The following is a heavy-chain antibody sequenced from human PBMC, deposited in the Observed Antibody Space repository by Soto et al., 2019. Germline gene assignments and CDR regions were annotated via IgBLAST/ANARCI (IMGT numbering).Heavy chain of an antibody. Sequence: QITLKESGPTLVKPTQTLTLTCTFSGFLLSTSGVGVAWIRQPPGKALEWLSLIYWDDDKRYSPSLKSRLTITKDTCKNQVVLTMPNMDPMDTAAYYCAPTPEWASRIRGTGRYFQHWGQGTLVTVSS. CDR3: APTPEWASRIRGTGRYFQH. D-gene: IGHD3-10*01. CDR1: GFLLSTSGVG. CDR2: IYWDDDK. J-gene: IGHJ1*01. V-gene: IGHV2-5*02.